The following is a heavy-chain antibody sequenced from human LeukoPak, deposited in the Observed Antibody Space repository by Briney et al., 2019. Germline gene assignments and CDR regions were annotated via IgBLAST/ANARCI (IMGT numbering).Heavy chain of an antibody. D-gene: IGHD6-13*01. CDR3: PRLAKASAGSVP. J-gene: IGHJ5*02. CDR1: GYSISSGYY. Sequence: SETLPLTCAVSGYSISSGYYWGWIRQPPGKGLEWIGSFYHSGSMYYNPSLKSRFTISVDTSKHQFSLELNSLTAADTAVYYCPRLAKASAGSVPWGQGTLVTVSS. CDR2: FYHSGSM. V-gene: IGHV4-38-2*01.